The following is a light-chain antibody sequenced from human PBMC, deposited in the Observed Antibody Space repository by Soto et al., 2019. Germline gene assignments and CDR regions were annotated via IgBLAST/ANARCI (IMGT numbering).Light chain of an antibody. CDR2: DTG. CDR3: SLSYSSGSVV. CDR1: TGTVSSVHY. J-gene: IGLJ2*01. V-gene: IGLV7-46*01. Sequence: QAVVTQAPSLTVSPGGTVTLPCGASTGTVSSVHYPSWFQQQPGQAPRPLIYDTGTKHSRTPARFSGSLLGGKAALTLSGAQPEDEADYYCSLSYSSGSVVFGGGTKLTGL.